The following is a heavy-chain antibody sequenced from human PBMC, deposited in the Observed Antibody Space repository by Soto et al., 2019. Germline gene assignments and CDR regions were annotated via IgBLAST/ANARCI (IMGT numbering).Heavy chain of an antibody. Sequence: PSETLSLTCTVCGGSINNHYWSWIRQPPGKGLEWIGYIYYTGSTNYNPSLKSRVTISVDTSKNQFSLNLTSLTAADPAIYYCARSNWYSEYWGQGTLVTVSS. D-gene: IGHD7-27*01. V-gene: IGHV4-59*11. J-gene: IGHJ4*02. CDR3: ARSNWYSEY. CDR2: IYYTGST. CDR1: GGSINNHY.